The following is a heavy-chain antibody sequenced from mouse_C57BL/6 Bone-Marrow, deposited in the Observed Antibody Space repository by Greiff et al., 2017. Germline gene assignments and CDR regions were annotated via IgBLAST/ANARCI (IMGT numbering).Heavy chain of an antibody. Sequence: VQLKQSGAELVRPGASVKLSCTASGFNIKDDYMHWVKQRPEQGLEWIGWIEHEKGETEYASKFQGKATITADTSYKTSYLQLSSLTSEDTAVYYCTTPSTMITTVDYWGQGTTLTVSS. CDR2: IEHEKGET. V-gene: IGHV14-4*01. J-gene: IGHJ2*01. CDR1: GFNIKDDY. D-gene: IGHD2-4*01. CDR3: TTPSTMITTVDY.